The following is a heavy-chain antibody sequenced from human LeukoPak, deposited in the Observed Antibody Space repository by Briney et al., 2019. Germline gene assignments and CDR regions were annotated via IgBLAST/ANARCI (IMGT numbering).Heavy chain of an antibody. Sequence: SETLSLTCAVYGGSFSGYYWSWIRQPPGKGLEWIGEINHSGSTNYNPSLKSRVTISVDTSKNQFSLKLSSVTAADTAVYYCASKTYYYDSSGYYAGVFDIWGQGTMVTVSS. CDR2: INHSGST. CDR3: ASKTYYYDSSGYYAGVFDI. J-gene: IGHJ3*02. D-gene: IGHD3-22*01. V-gene: IGHV4-34*01. CDR1: GGSFSGYY.